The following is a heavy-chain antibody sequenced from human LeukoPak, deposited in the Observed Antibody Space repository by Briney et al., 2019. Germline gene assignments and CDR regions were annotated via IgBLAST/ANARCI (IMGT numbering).Heavy chain of an antibody. CDR3: ARKGPLRDNIPFMDV. Sequence: SETLSLTCAVYGGSLSGFYWSWIRQPPGKGLEWIGEINHSGSTNYNPSLKSRVTISVDTSKNQFSLKVSSVTAADTAVYYCARKGPLRDNIPFMDVWGKGTTVTVSS. CDR2: INHSGST. J-gene: IGHJ6*03. D-gene: IGHD4-17*01. CDR1: GGSLSGFY. V-gene: IGHV4-34*01.